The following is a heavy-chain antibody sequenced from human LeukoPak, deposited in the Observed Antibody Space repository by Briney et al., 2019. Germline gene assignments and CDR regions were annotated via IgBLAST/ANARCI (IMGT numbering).Heavy chain of an antibody. CDR1: GFTFSDYY. J-gene: IGHJ6*02. CDR3: ARDLNVGMDV. Sequence: GGSLRLSCAASGFTFSDYYINWIRQAPGKGLEWLAYIGGSGRKIDYADSVKGRFTISRDNAQNLLYLHMNSLRAEDSAIYYCARDLNVGMDVWRRGTTVTVSS. V-gene: IGHV3-11*01. CDR2: IGGSGRKI.